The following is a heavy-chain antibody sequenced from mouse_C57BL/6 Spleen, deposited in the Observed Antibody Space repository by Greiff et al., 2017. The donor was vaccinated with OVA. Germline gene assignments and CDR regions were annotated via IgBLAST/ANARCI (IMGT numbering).Heavy chain of an antibody. J-gene: IGHJ4*01. Sequence: DVMLVESGGGLVQPKGSLKLSCAASGFSFNTYAMNWVRQAPGKGLEWVARIRSKSNNYATYYADSVKDRFTISRDDSESMLYLQMNNLKTEDTAMYYCAITPYYYAMDYWGQGTSVTVSS. V-gene: IGHV10-1*01. CDR2: IRSKSNNYAT. CDR3: AITPYYYAMDY. CDR1: GFSFNTYA.